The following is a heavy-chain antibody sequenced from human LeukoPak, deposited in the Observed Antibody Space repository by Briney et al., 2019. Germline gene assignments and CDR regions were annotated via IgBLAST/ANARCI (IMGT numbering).Heavy chain of an antibody. CDR1: GGSFSGYY. Sequence: SETLSLTCAVYGGSFSGYYWSWIRQPPGKGLEWIGEINHSGSTNYNPSLKSRVTISVDTSKNQFSLKLSSVTAADTAVYYCARPSFFLGYCSSTSCLSAFDIWGQGTMVTVSS. CDR3: ARPSFFLGYCSSTSCLSAFDI. D-gene: IGHD2-2*01. V-gene: IGHV4-34*01. CDR2: INHSGST. J-gene: IGHJ3*02.